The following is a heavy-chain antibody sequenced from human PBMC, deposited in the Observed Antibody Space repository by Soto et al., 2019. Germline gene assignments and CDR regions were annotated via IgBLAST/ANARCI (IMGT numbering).Heavy chain of an antibody. CDR2: ISGSGGST. D-gene: IGHD3-10*01. V-gene: IGHV3-23*01. J-gene: IGHJ3*02. Sequence: GGSLRLSCAASGFTFSSYAMSWVRQAPGKGLEWVSAISGSGGSTYYADSVKGRFTISRDNSKNTLYLQMNSLRAEDTAVYYCARPPQEEELFLDTDAFDIWGQGTMVTVSS. CDR1: GFTFSSYA. CDR3: ARPPQEEELFLDTDAFDI.